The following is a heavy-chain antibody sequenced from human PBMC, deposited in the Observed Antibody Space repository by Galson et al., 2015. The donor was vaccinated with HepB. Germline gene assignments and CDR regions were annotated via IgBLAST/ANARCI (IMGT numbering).Heavy chain of an antibody. CDR3: ARDGTLNPMDYYYYGMDV. D-gene: IGHD1-1*01. CDR2: ISYDGSNK. CDR1: GFTFSSYA. Sequence: SLRLSCAASGFTFSSYAMHWVRQAPGKGLEWVAVISYDGSNKYYADSVKGRFTISRDNSKNTLYLQMNSLRAEDTAVYYCARDGTLNPMDYYYYGMDVWGQGTLVTVSS. J-gene: IGHJ6*02. V-gene: IGHV3-30-3*01.